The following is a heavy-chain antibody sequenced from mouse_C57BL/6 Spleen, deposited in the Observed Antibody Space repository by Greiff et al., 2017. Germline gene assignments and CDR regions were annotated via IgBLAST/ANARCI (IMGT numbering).Heavy chain of an antibody. CDR2: ISDGGSYT. CDR3: ARYYSNYYFDY. CDR1: GFTFSSYA. Sequence: EVQVVESGGGLVKPGGSLKLSCAASGFTFSSYAMSWVRQTPEKRLEWVATISDGGSYTYYPDNVKGRFTISRDNAKNNLYLQMSHLKSEDTAMYYCARYYSNYYFDYWGQGTTLTVSS. J-gene: IGHJ2*01. D-gene: IGHD2-5*01. V-gene: IGHV5-4*01.